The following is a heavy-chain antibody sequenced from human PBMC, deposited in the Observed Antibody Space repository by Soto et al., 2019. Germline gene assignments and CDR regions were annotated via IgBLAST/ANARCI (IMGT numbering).Heavy chain of an antibody. CDR2: IYFSGST. CDR3: AKGALGYCSSTSCYTVAFDV. CDR1: GDSVSSGSYF. J-gene: IGHJ3*01. V-gene: IGHV4-61*01. D-gene: IGHD2-2*02. Sequence: SETLSLTCTVSGDSVSSGSYFWSWLRQPPGKGLEWIGYIYFSGSTNYNPSLESRVTISVDTSKNQSSLKLNSVTAADTAVYYCAKGALGYCSSTSCYTVAFDVWGQGTLVTVSS.